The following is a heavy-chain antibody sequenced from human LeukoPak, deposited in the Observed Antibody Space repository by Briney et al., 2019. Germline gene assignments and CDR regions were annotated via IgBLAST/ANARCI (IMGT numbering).Heavy chain of an antibody. CDR3: ARYYDFWSGMNWFDP. D-gene: IGHD3-3*01. CDR1: GGSISSYY. Sequence: KPSETLSLTCTVSGGSISSYYWSWIRQPPGKGLEWIGYIYYSGSTNYNPSLKSRATISVDTSKNQFSLKLSSVTAADTAVYYCARYYDFWSGMNWFDPWGQGTLVTVSS. CDR2: IYYSGST. J-gene: IGHJ5*02. V-gene: IGHV4-59*01.